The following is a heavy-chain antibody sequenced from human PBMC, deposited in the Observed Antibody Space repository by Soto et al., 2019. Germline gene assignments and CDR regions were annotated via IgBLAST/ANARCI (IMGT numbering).Heavy chain of an antibody. J-gene: IGHJ5*02. D-gene: IGHD2-2*01. V-gene: IGHV3-11*01. CDR1: GFTFSDYY. Sequence: GGSLRLSCAASGFTFSDYYMSWIRQAPGKGLEWVSYISSSGSTIYYADSVKGRFTISRDNAKNSLYLQMNSLRAEDTAVYYCARDWIDCSSTSCSGNWFGPWGQGTLVTVSS. CDR3: ARDWIDCSSTSCSGNWFGP. CDR2: ISSSGSTI.